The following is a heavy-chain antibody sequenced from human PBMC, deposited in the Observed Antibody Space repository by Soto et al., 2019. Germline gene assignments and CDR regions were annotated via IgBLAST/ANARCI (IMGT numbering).Heavy chain of an antibody. J-gene: IGHJ4*02. Sequence: TLSLTCAVSGGSISSSNWWSWVRQPPGKGLEWIGEIYHSGSTNYNPSLKSRVTISVDKSKNQFSLKLSSVTAADTAVYYCARTSGIAAAGFDYWGQGTLVTVSS. CDR2: IYHSGST. CDR3: ARTSGIAAAGFDY. CDR1: GGSISSSNW. V-gene: IGHV4-4*02. D-gene: IGHD6-13*01.